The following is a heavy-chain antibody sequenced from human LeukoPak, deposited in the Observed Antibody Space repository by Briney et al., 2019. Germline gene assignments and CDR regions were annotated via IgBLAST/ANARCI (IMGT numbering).Heavy chain of an antibody. V-gene: IGHV1-18*04. CDR1: GYTFTDYY. CDR3: ARDWDYYDSSGYFY. D-gene: IGHD3-22*01. CDR2: ISAYNGNT. Sequence: ASVKVSCKASGYTFTDYYMHWARQAPGQGLEWMGWISAYNGNTNYAQKLQGRVTMTTDTSTSTAYMELRSLRSDDTAVYYCARDWDYYDSSGYFYWGQGTLVTVSS. J-gene: IGHJ4*02.